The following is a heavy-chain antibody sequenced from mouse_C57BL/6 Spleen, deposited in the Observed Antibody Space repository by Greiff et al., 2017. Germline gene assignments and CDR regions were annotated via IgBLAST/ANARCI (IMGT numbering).Heavy chain of an antibody. CDR2: IYPGGGYT. Sequence: QVKLQQSGAELVRPGTSVKMSCKASGYTFTNYWIGWAKQRPGHGLEWIGDIYPGGGYTNYNEKFKGKATLTADKSSSTAYMQFSSLTSEDSAIYYCARSGGYGGFDYWGQGTTLTVSS. CDR3: ARSGGYGGFDY. CDR1: GYTFTNYW. V-gene: IGHV1-63*01. J-gene: IGHJ2*01. D-gene: IGHD2-2*01.